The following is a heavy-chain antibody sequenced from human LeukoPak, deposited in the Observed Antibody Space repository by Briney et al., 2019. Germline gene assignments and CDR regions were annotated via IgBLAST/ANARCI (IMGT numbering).Heavy chain of an antibody. CDR2: TYNSGSA. CDR1: GASIRRTSYY. Sequence: SETLSLTCTVSGASIRRTSYYWGWIRQPPGKGLEWIGTTYNSGSAYYNPSLKSRVTISVDTSKNQFSLKVSSVTAADTAVYYCASGSGYFFDYWGQGTLVTVSS. V-gene: IGHV4-39*01. D-gene: IGHD1-14*01. CDR3: ASGSGYFFDY. J-gene: IGHJ4*02.